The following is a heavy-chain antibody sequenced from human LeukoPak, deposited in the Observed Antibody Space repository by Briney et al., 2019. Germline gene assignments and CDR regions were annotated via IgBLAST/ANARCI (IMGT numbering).Heavy chain of an antibody. J-gene: IGHJ4*02. V-gene: IGHV3-48*04. CDR2: VGISSGNT. CDR3: ARDFRYAFDN. D-gene: IGHD5-12*01. CDR1: GFTFSDYS. Sequence: GGSLRLSCAASGFTFSDYSMIWVRQAPGKGLEWISYVGISSGNTKYADSVKGRFTISGDSAKNSVYLQMNSLRVEDTAVYYCARDFRYAFDNWGQGTLVTVSS.